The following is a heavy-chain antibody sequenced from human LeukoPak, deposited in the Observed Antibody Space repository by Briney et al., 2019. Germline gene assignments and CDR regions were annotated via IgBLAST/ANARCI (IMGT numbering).Heavy chain of an antibody. D-gene: IGHD6-19*01. CDR2: ISSSSSTI. Sequence: GGSLRLSCAASGLTFSSYSMNWVRQAPGKGLEWVSYISSSSSTIYYADSVKGRFTISRDNAKNSLYLQMNSLRDEDTAVYYCAREGYSSGWYYFDYWGQGTLVTVSS. CDR3: AREGYSSGWYYFDY. J-gene: IGHJ4*02. V-gene: IGHV3-48*02. CDR1: GLTFSSYS.